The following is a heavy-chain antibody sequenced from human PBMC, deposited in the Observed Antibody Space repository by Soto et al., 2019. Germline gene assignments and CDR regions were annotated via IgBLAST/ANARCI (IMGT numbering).Heavy chain of an antibody. V-gene: IGHV4-34*01. D-gene: IGHD3-10*01. Sequence: QLQLQQWGAGMLKPSETLSLTCAVYGGSFSGYYWSWIRQPPGKGLEWLGEITHSGSTNYNPSLKSRVTISEEPSQHQFSLKLSSGTAADTAVYYCARAVYCSGLVYWGQGTLVTVSS. CDR3: ARAVYCSGLVY. CDR2: ITHSGST. J-gene: IGHJ4*02. CDR1: GGSFSGYY.